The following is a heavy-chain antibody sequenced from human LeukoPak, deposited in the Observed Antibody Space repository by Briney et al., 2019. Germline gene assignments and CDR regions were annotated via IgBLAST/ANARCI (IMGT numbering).Heavy chain of an antibody. CDR3: ARAPGRSGGSSDI. Sequence: SEALSLTCTVSGGSISSYYWSWIRQPPGKGLEWIGYIYYSGSTNYNPSLKSRVTISVDTSKNQFSLKLSSVTAADTAVYYCARAPGRSGGSSDIWGQGTMVTVSS. J-gene: IGHJ3*02. V-gene: IGHV4-59*01. D-gene: IGHD2-15*01. CDR2: IYYSGST. CDR1: GGSISSYY.